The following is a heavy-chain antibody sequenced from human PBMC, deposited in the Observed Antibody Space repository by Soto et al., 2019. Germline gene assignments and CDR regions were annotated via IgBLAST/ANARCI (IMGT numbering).Heavy chain of an antibody. V-gene: IGHV1-58*01. CDR2: IVVGSGNT. J-gene: IGHJ6*02. D-gene: IGHD3-3*01. CDR3: AAGYDFWSGYYSEGFYYGMDV. CDR1: GFTFTSSA. Sequence: SVKVSCKASGFTFTSSAVQWVRQARGQRLEWIGWIVVGSGNTNYAQKFQERVTITRDMSTSTAYMELSSLRSEDTAVYYCAAGYDFWSGYYSEGFYYGMDVWGQGTTVTVSS.